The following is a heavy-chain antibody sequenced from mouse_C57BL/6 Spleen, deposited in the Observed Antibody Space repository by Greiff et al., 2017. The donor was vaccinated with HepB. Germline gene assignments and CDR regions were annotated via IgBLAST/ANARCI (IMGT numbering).Heavy chain of an antibody. Sequence: VQLQQSGAELVKPGASVKLSCKASGYTFTSYWMHWVKQRPGRGLEWIGRIDPNSGGTKYNEKFKSKATLTVDKPSSTAYMQLSSLKSEDSAVYYCAREGLGLWFAYWGQGTLVTVSA. CDR3: AREGLGLWFAY. CDR1: GYTFTSYW. J-gene: IGHJ3*01. V-gene: IGHV1-72*01. CDR2: IDPNSGGT. D-gene: IGHD3-1*01.